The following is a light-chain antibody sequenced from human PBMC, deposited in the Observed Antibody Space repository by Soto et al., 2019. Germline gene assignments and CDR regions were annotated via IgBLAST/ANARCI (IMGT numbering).Light chain of an antibody. CDR2: GAS. V-gene: IGKV3-20*01. CDR3: QQYDKWPWT. J-gene: IGKJ1*01. Sequence: EIVLTQSPGTLSLSPGERATLSCRASQSISSSYLAWYQQKPGQAPRLLIYGASSRATGISDRFSGSGSGTDFTLSISRLEPEDLAVYYCQQYDKWPWTFGQGTKVDI. CDR1: QSISSSY.